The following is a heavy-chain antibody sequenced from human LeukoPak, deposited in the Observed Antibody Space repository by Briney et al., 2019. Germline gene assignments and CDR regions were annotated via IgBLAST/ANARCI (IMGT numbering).Heavy chain of an antibody. CDR1: GFTFNTYG. V-gene: IGHV3-23*01. J-gene: IGHJ4*02. CDR2: LSGSGDRT. D-gene: IGHD6-13*01. CDR3: AKDVDAAADLGFDY. Sequence: GGSLRLSCAASGFTFNTYGMSWVRQAPGKGLEWLSALSGSGDRTYYADSVKGRFTISRDNSKNTLYLQMNSLRAEDTAVYYCAKDVDAAADLGFDYWGQGTLVTVSS.